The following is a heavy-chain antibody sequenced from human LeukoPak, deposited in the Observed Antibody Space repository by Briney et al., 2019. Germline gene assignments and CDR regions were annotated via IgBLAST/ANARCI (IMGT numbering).Heavy chain of an antibody. CDR2: IQYDGSKK. D-gene: IGHD3-10*01. Sequence: AGGSLRLSCAASGFTFSSYAMYWVRQAPGKGLEWVTFIQYDGSKKYYADSVKGRFTISRDNSKNTLYLEMNSLRAEDTAVYYCAKDIGSYYDYWGQGILVTVSS. CDR3: AKDIGSYYDY. J-gene: IGHJ4*02. V-gene: IGHV3-30*02. CDR1: GFTFSSYA.